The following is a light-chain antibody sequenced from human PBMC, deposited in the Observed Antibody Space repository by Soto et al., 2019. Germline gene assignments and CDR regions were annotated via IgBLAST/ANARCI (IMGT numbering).Light chain of an antibody. Sequence: EIVLTQSPGTLSLSPGERATLSCRASQSVSSSYLAWYQQKPGQAPRLLIYGASSRATGIPDRCSGSGSGTQFTLTISRLEPEDFAVYYCQQYSSAPGWTFGQGTNVEIK. CDR2: GAS. CDR3: QQYSSAPGWT. V-gene: IGKV3-20*01. CDR1: QSVSSSY. J-gene: IGKJ1*01.